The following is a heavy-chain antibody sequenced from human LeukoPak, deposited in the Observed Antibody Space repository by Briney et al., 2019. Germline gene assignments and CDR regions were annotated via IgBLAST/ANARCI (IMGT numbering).Heavy chain of an antibody. CDR2: ISYDGSNK. CDR3: ARVEVDCSSTSCYFDY. D-gene: IGHD2-2*01. CDR1: GFTFSSYA. V-gene: IGHV3-30*04. J-gene: IGHJ4*02. Sequence: GGSLRLSCAASGFTFSSYAMHWVRQAPGKGLEWVAVISYDGSNKYYADSVKGRFTISRDNSKNTLYLQMNSLRAEDTAVYYCARVEVDCSSTSCYFDYWGQGTLVTVSS.